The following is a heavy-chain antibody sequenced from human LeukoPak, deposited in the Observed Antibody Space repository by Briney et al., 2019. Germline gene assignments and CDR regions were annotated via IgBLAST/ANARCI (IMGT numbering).Heavy chain of an antibody. J-gene: IGHJ5*02. D-gene: IGHD3-3*01. CDR2: IYPTGST. Sequence: SETLSLTCTVSGGSISSYYWSWIRQPAGKGLEWIGRIYPTGSTNYNPSLKSRVTMSVDRSKNQFSLKLSSVTAADTAVYYCARTTIFGVVTPRVGWFDPWGQGTLVTVSS. CDR1: GGSISSYY. V-gene: IGHV4-4*07. CDR3: ARTTIFGVVTPRVGWFDP.